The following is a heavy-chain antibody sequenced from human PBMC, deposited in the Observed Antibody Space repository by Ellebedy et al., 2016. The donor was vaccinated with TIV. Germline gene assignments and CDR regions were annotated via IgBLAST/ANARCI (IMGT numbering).Heavy chain of an antibody. CDR2: IYSSGSA. D-gene: IGHD3-10*01. V-gene: IGHV4-39*02. Sequence: MPSETLSLTCTVSGGSISSSTTYYWGWIRQPPGQGLEWIGSIYSSGSAYYNPSLKSLITISVDTSKNQFSLQLNSVTAADTAVYYCGREGGSGSYYNSYWGQGTLVTVSS. J-gene: IGHJ4*02. CDR3: GREGGSGSYYNSY. CDR1: GGSISSSTTYY.